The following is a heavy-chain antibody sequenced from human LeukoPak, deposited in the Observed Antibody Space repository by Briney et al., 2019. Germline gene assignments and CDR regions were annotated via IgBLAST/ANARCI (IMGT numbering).Heavy chain of an antibody. J-gene: IGHJ3*02. V-gene: IGHV3-33*01. CDR3: ARDSDPRQLGAFDI. Sequence: PGGSLRLSCAASGSTFSSYGMHWVRQAPGKGLEWVAVIWYDGSNKYYADSVKGRFTISRDNSKNTLYLQMNSLRAEDTAVYYCARDSDPRQLGAFDIWGQGTMVTVSS. CDR1: GSTFSSYG. CDR2: IWYDGSNK. D-gene: IGHD6-6*01.